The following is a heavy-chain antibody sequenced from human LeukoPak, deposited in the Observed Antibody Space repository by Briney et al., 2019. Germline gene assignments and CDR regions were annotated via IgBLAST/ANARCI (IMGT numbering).Heavy chain of an antibody. J-gene: IGHJ5*02. Sequence: ASVKVSCKVSGYTLTALSMHGVRQAPGNGHEWMGGFDPEDGETIYAQKFQGRVTMTEDTSTDTAYMELSSLRSEDTAVYYCATDDGHFLSWGQGTLVTVSS. CDR1: GYTLTALS. CDR3: ATDDGHFLS. D-gene: IGHD3-16*01. CDR2: FDPEDGET. V-gene: IGHV1-24*01.